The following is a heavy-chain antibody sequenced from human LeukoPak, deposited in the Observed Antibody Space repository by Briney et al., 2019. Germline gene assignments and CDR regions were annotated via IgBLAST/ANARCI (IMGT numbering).Heavy chain of an antibody. CDR1: GFTLSDYS. D-gene: IGHD3/OR15-3a*01. Sequence: PGGSLRLSCTVSGFTLSDYSMTWVRQAPGKGLEWVGFIRSKTYGGTTEYAASVKVRFTISRDDSKILAYLQMTSLKTEDTAMCYCSAARIMIFGILIKSLYSGGQGTLVTVSA. J-gene: IGHJ4*02. CDR3: SAARIMIFGILIKSLYS. V-gene: IGHV3-49*04. CDR2: IRSKTYGGTT.